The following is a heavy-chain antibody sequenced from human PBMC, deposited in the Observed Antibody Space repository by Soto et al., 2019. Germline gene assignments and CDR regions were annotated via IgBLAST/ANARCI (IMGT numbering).Heavy chain of an antibody. D-gene: IGHD1-7*01. Sequence: QVQLQESGPGLVKPSQTLSLTCTVSGGSISSGDYYWSWIRQPPGKGLEWIGYIYYSGSTYYNPSRKSRVTISVDTSKSQFSLKLSSVTAADTAVYYCASRGRDNWNYAVDYWGQGTLVTVSS. V-gene: IGHV4-30-4*01. CDR2: IYYSGST. CDR3: ASRGRDNWNYAVDY. CDR1: GGSISSGDYY. J-gene: IGHJ4*02.